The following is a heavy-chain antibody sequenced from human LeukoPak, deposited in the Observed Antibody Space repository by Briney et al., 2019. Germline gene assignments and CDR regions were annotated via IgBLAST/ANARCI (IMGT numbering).Heavy chain of an antibody. V-gene: IGHV3-30*18. CDR1: GFTFSSYG. D-gene: IGHD3-10*01. Sequence: PGRSLRLSCAASGFTFSSYGMHWVRQAPGKGLEWVAVISYDGSNKYYADSVKGRSTISRDNSKNTLYLQMNSLRAEDTAVYYCAKDSAVGFGELLFYFDYWGQGTLVTVSS. CDR3: AKDSAVGFGELLFYFDY. CDR2: ISYDGSNK. J-gene: IGHJ4*02.